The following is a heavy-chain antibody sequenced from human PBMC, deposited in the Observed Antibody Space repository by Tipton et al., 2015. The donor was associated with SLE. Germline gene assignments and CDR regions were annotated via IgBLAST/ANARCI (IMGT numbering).Heavy chain of an antibody. CDR1: GGSFSGYY. CDR3: VGEVAGKGFSG. CDR2: IYYSGST. D-gene: IGHD6-19*01. V-gene: IGHV4-59*01. Sequence: TLSLTCAVYGGSFSGYYWSWIRQPPGKGLEWIGYIYYSGSTNYNPSLKSRVTISVDTSKNQFSLKLSSVTAADTAVYYCVGEVAGKGFSGWGQGTLVTVSS. J-gene: IGHJ4*02.